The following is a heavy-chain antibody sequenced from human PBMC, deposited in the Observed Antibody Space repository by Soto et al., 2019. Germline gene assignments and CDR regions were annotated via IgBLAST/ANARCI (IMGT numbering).Heavy chain of an antibody. J-gene: IGHJ4*02. CDR1: GFTFSSYG. D-gene: IGHD1-26*01. V-gene: IGHV3-30*18. CDR3: AKDGISYYEN. Sequence: PGGSLRLSCAASGFTFSSYGMHWVRQAPGKGLEWVAVISYDGSNKYYADSVKGRFTISRDNSKNTLYLQMNSLRAEDTAVYYCAKDGISYYENWGQGTLVTVSS. CDR2: ISYDGSNK.